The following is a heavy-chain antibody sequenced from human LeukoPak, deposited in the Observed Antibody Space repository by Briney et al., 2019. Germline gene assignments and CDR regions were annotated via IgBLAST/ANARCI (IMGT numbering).Heavy chain of an antibody. CDR2: ISGSGGST. D-gene: IGHD3-10*01. V-gene: IGHV3-23*01. CDR3: ARGPALLWFGESGWFDP. J-gene: IGHJ5*02. Sequence: PGGSLRLSCAASGFTFSSYAMSWVRQAPGKGLEWVSAISGSGGSTYYADSVKGRLTISRDNSKNTLYLQMNSLRAEVTAVYYCARGPALLWFGESGWFDPWGQGTLVTVSS. CDR1: GFTFSSYA.